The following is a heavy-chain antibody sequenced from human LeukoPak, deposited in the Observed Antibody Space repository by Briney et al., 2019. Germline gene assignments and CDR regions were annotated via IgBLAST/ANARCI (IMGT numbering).Heavy chain of an antibody. CDR1: GVSIRSGTYS. V-gene: IGHV4-30-4*07. D-gene: IGHD3-10*01. CDR3: AASRNYYGSGSYSDYYMDV. Sequence: SETLSLTCTVSGVSIRSGTYSWSWIRQPLGKGLEWIGYIFYSGTTSHNPSLKSRVSMSIDASKNQFSLKMTSVTAADTAVYYCAASRNYYGSGSYSDYYMDVWGKGTTVTISS. CDR2: IFYSGTT. J-gene: IGHJ6*03.